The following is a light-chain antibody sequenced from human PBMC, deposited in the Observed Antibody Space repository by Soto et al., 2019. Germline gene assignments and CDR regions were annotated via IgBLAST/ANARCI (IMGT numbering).Light chain of an antibody. V-gene: IGLV2-8*01. CDR1: SSDVGGYNA. CDR3: SSHAGSINVV. CDR2: EVT. J-gene: IGLJ2*01. Sequence: QPVLTQPPSASGSPGQSVTISCTGTSSDVGGYNAVSWYQQHPGKAPKLMIYEVTKRPSGVPDRFSGSKSGNTASLTVSGLQAEDEADYYCSSHAGSINVVFGGGTKLTVL.